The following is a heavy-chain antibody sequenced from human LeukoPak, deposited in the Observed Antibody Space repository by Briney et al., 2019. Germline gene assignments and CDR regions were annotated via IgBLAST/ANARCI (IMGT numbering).Heavy chain of an antibody. J-gene: IGHJ5*02. V-gene: IGHV3-49*03. CDR1: GFTFGDYA. D-gene: IGHD3-3*01. CDR2: IRSKAYGGTT. CDR3: TREGDFSSGANWFDP. Sequence: PGGSLRLSCTASGFTFGDYAMSWFRQAPGEGLEWVGFIRSKAYGGTTEYSASVKGRFTISRDDSKSIAYLEMNSLKTEDTAVYYCTREGDFSSGANWFDPWGQGTLVTVSS.